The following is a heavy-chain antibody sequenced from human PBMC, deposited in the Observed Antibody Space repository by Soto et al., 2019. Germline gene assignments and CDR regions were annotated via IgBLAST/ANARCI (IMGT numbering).Heavy chain of an antibody. Sequence: GGSLRLSCAASGFTFSNYAMSWVRQAPEKGLEWVAAISTGGRYTYSADSVKGRFTISRDNSKNTLYLQMNSLRAEDTAVYFCARWGCSGSNCNLNQRGYDLWGQGTLVTVSS. CDR1: GFTFSNYA. CDR3: ARWGCSGSNCNLNQRGYDL. V-gene: IGHV3-23*01. D-gene: IGHD2-15*01. CDR2: ISTGGRYT. J-gene: IGHJ4*02.